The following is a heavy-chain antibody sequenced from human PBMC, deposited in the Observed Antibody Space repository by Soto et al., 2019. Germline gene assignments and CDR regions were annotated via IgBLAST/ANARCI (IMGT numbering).Heavy chain of an antibody. V-gene: IGHV3-7*01. CDR1: GFTFSHYW. D-gene: IGHD3-10*01. J-gene: IGHJ4*02. Sequence: EVQLVESGGDLVQPGGSLRLSCAASGFTFSHYWMTWDRQAPGKGLEWVANIKKDGSQKNYVDCVKGRFTVSRDNAKNSLYLQMNSLRAEDTAMYYCARSGSEVDYWGQGPLVILSS. CDR3: ARSGSEVDY. CDR2: IKKDGSQK.